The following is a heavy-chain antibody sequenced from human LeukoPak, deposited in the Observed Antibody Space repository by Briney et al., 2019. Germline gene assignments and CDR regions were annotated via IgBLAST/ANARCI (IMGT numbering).Heavy chain of an antibody. CDR2: LYTSGST. D-gene: IGHD4-17*01. CDR3: ARGNYGDYYYYCGTDV. J-gene: IGHJ6*02. CDR1: GGSISSYY. V-gene: IGHV4-4*07. Sequence: SETLSLTCPGSGGSISSYYWSWIRQPAGQGLEWIGRLYTSGSTNYNPSLKSRVTMSVDTSKNQFSLKLSSVTAADTAVYYCARGNYGDYYYYCGTDVWGQGATVTVSS.